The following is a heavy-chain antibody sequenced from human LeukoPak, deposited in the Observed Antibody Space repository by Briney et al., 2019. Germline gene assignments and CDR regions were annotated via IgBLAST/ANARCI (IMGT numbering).Heavy chain of an antibody. J-gene: IGHJ4*02. CDR2: INHSGST. CDR1: GGSFSGYY. V-gene: IGHV4-34*01. CDR3: ASFDWLTKSPDY. D-gene: IGHD3-9*01. Sequence: SETLSLTCAVYGGSFSGYYWSWIRQPPGKGLEWIGEINHSGSTNYNPSLKSRVTISVDTSKNQFSLKLSSVTAADTAVYYCASFDWLTKSPDYWGQGTLVTVSS.